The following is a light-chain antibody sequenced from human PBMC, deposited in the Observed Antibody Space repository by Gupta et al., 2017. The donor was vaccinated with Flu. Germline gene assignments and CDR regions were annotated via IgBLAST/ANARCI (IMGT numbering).Light chain of an antibody. CDR1: HSVSSNS. CDR3: QQYGSSPLYS. J-gene: IGKJ2*03. V-gene: IGKV3-20*01. CDR2: VAS. Sequence: EIVLTPSPGTLSLSPGDRATLSSSASHSVSSNSLGWYQQKPGQAPRLLIYVASNRAPGIPDRFSGSGSGTDFILTISRLEPEDFAVYYCQQYGSSPLYSFGQGTKLEIK.